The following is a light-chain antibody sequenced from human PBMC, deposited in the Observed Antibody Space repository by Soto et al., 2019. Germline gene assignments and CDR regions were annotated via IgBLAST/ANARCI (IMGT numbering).Light chain of an antibody. CDR2: YAS. V-gene: IGKV3D-15*01. CDR1: QSVRNN. J-gene: IGKJ2*01. Sequence: EIVMTQSPATLSVSPGERATLSCRASQSVRNNLAWYQQKPGQAPRLLVYYASTRATGIPARFSGSGSGTEFTLTISSLQSEDFAVYHCQQYKTWPMYTFGQGTQLEI. CDR3: QQYKTWPMYT.